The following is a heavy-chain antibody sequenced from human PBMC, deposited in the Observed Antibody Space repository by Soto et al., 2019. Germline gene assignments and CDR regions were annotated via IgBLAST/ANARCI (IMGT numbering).Heavy chain of an antibody. CDR1: GYTFTSYD. J-gene: IGHJ6*03. V-gene: IGHV1-8*01. CDR3: AKNYDYYYMDV. Sequence: GASVKVSCKASGYTFTSYDINWVRQATGQGLEWMGWMNPNSGNTGYAQKFQGRVTISVDTSKNQFSLKLSSVTAADTAVYYCAKNYDYYYMDVWGKGTTVTVSS. CDR2: MNPNSGNT.